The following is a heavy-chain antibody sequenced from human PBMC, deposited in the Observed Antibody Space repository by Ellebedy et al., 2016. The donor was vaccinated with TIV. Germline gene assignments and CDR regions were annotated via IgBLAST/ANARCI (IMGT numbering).Heavy chain of an antibody. CDR1: GFSFSNYA. CDR3: ARDRAGTSPHNHGMDV. Sequence: GESLKISCAASGFSFSNYAMSWVRQAPGKGLEWVSAITGSGGSTYYADSVKGRFTISRDNAKNSLYLQMNSLRAEDTAVYYCARDRAGTSPHNHGMDVWGQGTTVTVSS. CDR2: ITGSGGST. D-gene: IGHD6-19*01. V-gene: IGHV3-23*01. J-gene: IGHJ6*02.